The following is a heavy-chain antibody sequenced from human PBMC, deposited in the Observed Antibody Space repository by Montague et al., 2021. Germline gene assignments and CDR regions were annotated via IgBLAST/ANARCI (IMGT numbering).Heavy chain of an antibody. CDR3: AREGVGDLLFSFDS. CDR1: GDSVSDNNAA. V-gene: IGHV6-1*01. CDR2: TYYRSTWYT. Sequence: CAISGDSVSDNNAAWNWIRESPSRGLEWLGRTYYRSTWYTDYAVSVEGRIAINPDTSKNQFSLQLNSVTPEDTAVYHCAREGVGDLLFSFDSWGQGTLVTVSS. D-gene: IGHD3-10*01. J-gene: IGHJ4*02.